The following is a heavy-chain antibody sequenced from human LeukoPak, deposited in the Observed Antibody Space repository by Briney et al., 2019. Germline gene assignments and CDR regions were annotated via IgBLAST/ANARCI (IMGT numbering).Heavy chain of an antibody. J-gene: IGHJ6*03. Sequence: SETLSLTCAVYGGSFSGYYWSWIRQPPGMGLEWIGEINHSGSTNYNPSLKSRVTISVDTSKNQFSLKLSSVTAADTAVYYCARGAATETLYYYMDVWGKGTTVTVSS. CDR1: GGSFSGYY. V-gene: IGHV4-34*01. CDR2: INHSGST. D-gene: IGHD1-1*01. CDR3: ARGAATETLYYYMDV.